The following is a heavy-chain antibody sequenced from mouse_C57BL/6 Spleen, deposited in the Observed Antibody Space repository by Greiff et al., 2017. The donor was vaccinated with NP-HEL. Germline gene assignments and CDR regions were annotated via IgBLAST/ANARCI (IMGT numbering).Heavy chain of an antibody. V-gene: IGHV14-4*01. CDR3: TTRGYDYEAWFAY. Sequence: EVKLVESGAELVRPGASVKLSCTASGFNIKDDYMHWVKQRPEQGLEWIGWIDPENGDTEYASKFQGKATITADTSSNTAYLQLSSLTSEDTAVYYCTTRGYDYEAWFAYWGQGTLVTVSA. CDR1: GFNIKDDY. D-gene: IGHD2-4*01. CDR2: IDPENGDT. J-gene: IGHJ3*01.